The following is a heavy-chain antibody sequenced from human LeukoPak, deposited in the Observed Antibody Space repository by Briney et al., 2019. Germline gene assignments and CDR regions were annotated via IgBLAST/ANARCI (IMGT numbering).Heavy chain of an antibody. Sequence: GESLRLSCATSGFTFRHYGMHWVRQAPGKGLEWVAVIWNDGRDQRYADFVRGRFTVSRDNSNNILYLHMNGLTADDTARYYSAKDGVGSDNYHAFDIWGQGTVVSVSS. CDR2: IWNDGRDQ. CDR3: AKDGVGSDNYHAFDI. V-gene: IGHV3-30*02. D-gene: IGHD1-20*01. J-gene: IGHJ3*02. CDR1: GFTFRHYG.